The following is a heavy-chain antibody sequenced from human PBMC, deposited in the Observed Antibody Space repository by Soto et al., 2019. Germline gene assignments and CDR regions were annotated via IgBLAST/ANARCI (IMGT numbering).Heavy chain of an antibody. CDR1: GGSISSGGYY. D-gene: IGHD3-10*01. CDR2: IYYSGST. V-gene: IGHV4-31*03. CDR3: ARGDSGMGRFDP. Sequence: QVQLQESGPGLVKPSQTLSLTCTVSGGSISSGGYYWSWIRQHPGKGLEWIGYIYYSGSTYYNPSLKSRVTISVDTSKNQFSLKMNSVTAADTAVYYCARGDSGMGRFDPWGQGTLVTVSS. J-gene: IGHJ5*02.